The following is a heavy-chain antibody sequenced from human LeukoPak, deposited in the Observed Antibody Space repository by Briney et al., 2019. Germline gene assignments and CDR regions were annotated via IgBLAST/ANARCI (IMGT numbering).Heavy chain of an antibody. Sequence: ASVKVSCKASGGTFSSYAISWVRQAPGQGLEWMGWISAYNGNTNYAQKLQGRVTMTTDTSTSTAYMELRSLRTDDTAVYYCARDRNEEYCSGGRCYTPAEDYWGQGTLVTVSS. CDR3: ARDRNEEYCSGGRCYTPAEDY. CDR2: ISAYNGNT. V-gene: IGHV1-18*01. D-gene: IGHD2-15*01. CDR1: GGTFSSYA. J-gene: IGHJ4*02.